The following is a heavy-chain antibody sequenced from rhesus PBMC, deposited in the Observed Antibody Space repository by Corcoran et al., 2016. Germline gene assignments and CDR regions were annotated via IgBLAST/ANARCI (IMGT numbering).Heavy chain of an antibody. Sequence: EVQLVESGGALAQPGGSLRLACAASGFTFSNYYMHGVRQAQGKGLERVGLIRNKANSYTTEYAAAVKGRFTISRDDSKNTLYLQMSSLKAEDTAVYYCTKTGQGFDYWGQGVLVTVSS. CDR3: TKTGQGFDY. V-gene: IGHV3-13*01. D-gene: IGHD6-25*01. CDR1: GFTFSNYY. CDR2: IRNKANSYTT. J-gene: IGHJ4*01.